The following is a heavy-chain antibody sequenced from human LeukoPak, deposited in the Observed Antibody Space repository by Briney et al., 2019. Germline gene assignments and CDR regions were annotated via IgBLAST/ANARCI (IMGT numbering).Heavy chain of an antibody. D-gene: IGHD2-8*01. Sequence: PGGSLRLSCVASGFTFTNHEMNWVRQAPGKGLEWVSYITTSGSTIYYADSVKGRFTISRDNSKNTLYLQMNSLRAEDTAVYYCARGPERTGVGTRYYYDMDVWGQGTTVTVSS. CDR3: ARGPERTGVGTRYYYDMDV. V-gene: IGHV3-48*03. J-gene: IGHJ6*02. CDR1: GFTFTNHE. CDR2: ITTSGSTI.